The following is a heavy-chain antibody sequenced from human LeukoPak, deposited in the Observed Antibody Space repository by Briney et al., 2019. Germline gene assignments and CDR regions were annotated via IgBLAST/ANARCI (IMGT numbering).Heavy chain of an antibody. CDR1: GFTFSSYW. Sequence: GGSLRLSCAASGFTFSSYWMHWVRQAPGKGLVWVSRINSDGNSTSYADSVKGRFTISRDNAKNTLYLQMNSLRAEDTAVYYCASGYYDSSGYFWYWGQGTLVTVSS. J-gene: IGHJ4*02. CDR3: ASGYYDSSGYFWY. CDR2: INSDGNST. V-gene: IGHV3-74*01. D-gene: IGHD3-22*01.